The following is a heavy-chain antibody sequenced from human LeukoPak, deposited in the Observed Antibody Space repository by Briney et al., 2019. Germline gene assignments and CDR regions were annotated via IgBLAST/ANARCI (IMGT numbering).Heavy chain of an antibody. CDR3: ARELPGYGPDY. Sequence: SETLSLTCAVYGGSFSGYYWSWIRQPPGKGLEWIGEINHSGSTNYNPSLKSRVTISVDTSKNQFSLKLSSVTAADTAVYYCARELPGYGPDYWGQGTLVTVSS. V-gene: IGHV4-34*01. J-gene: IGHJ4*02. D-gene: IGHD5-18*01. CDR2: INHSGST. CDR1: GGSFSGYY.